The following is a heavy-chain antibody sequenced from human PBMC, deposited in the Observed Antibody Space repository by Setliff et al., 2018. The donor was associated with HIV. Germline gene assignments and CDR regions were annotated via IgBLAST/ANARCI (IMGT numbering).Heavy chain of an antibody. V-gene: IGHV4-34*01. J-gene: IGHJ6*03. D-gene: IGHD2-2*01. Sequence: PSETLSLTCAVYGGSLSGNSWTWIRQSPRKGLEWIGEINYSGSTNYNPSLKSPVTISIDTAKNQFSLKVRSVTAADTAVYYCARGRRAVVPAAKSGNYYSYYMDVWGTGTTVT. CDR1: GGSLSGNS. CDR3: ARGRRAVVPAAKSGNYYSYYMDV. CDR2: INYSGST.